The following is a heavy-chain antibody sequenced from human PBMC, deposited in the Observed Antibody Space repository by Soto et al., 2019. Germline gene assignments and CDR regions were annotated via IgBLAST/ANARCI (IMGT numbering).Heavy chain of an antibody. CDR2: IFPNGRDK. V-gene: IGHV3-30*04. Sequence: GGSLRLSCAASGFTFSNHIMHWVRQAPGKGLEWVAMIFPNGRDKEYADSVKGRFTVSRDNSKNTLYLQMHSLRAEDTAVYYCARDPEQWLVRGHFDYWGQGTVVTVSS. D-gene: IGHD6-19*01. CDR3: ARDPEQWLVRGHFDY. CDR1: GFTFSNHI. J-gene: IGHJ4*02.